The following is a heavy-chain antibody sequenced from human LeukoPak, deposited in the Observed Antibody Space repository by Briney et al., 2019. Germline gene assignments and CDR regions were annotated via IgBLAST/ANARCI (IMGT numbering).Heavy chain of an antibody. CDR2: FDPEDGET. CDR1: GYTLTELS. Sequence: ASVKVSCKVSGYTLTELSMHWVRQAPGKGLEWMGGFDPEDGETIYAQKFQGRVTTTEDTSTDTAYMELSSLRSEDTAVYYCATDQSYDLDYWGQGTLVTVSS. V-gene: IGHV1-24*01. J-gene: IGHJ4*02. D-gene: IGHD3-22*01. CDR3: ATDQSYDLDY.